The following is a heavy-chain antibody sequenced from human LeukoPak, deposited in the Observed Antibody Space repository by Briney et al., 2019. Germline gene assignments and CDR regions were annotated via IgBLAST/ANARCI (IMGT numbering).Heavy chain of an antibody. V-gene: IGHV3-48*01. CDR3: ARGSTYYDSSGQVPFDY. J-gene: IGHJ4*02. CDR2: ISSSSSTI. CDR1: GFTFSTYS. D-gene: IGHD3-22*01. Sequence: GGSLRLSCAASGFTFSTYSMNRVRQAPGKGLEWASYISSSSSTIYYADSVKGRFTISRDNAKNSLYLQMNSLRAEDTAVYYCARGSTYYDSSGQVPFDYWGQGTLVTVSS.